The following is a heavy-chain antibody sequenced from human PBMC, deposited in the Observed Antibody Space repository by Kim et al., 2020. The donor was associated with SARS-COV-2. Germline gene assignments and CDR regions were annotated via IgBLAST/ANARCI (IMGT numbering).Heavy chain of an antibody. D-gene: IGHD2-21*02. CDR1: GFTFSNSC. Sequence: GGSLRLSCAASGFTFSNSCMSWVRQAPGKGLEWVARIKSKTDGGTTDYSVPGRFSISIDRDDTKNTLQLQMHSLETTDASYYYCTFRDDGGNSVGSIDY. CDR2: IKSKTDGGTT. V-gene: IGHV3-15*01. CDR3: TFRDDGGNSVGSIDY. J-gene: IGHJ4*01.